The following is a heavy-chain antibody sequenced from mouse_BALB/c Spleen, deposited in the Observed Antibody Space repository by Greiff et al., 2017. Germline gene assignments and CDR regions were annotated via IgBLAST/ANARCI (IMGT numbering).Heavy chain of an antibody. CDR2: INPSNGRT. Sequence: QVQLQQPGAELVKPGASVKLSCKASGYTFTSYWMYWVKQRPGQGLEWIGEINPSNGRTNYNEKFKSKATLTVDNSSSPAYMQLSSLTSEDSAVYYCAKGADYEVSYWGQGTLVTVSA. V-gene: IGHV1S81*02. D-gene: IGHD2-4*01. CDR3: AKGADYEVSY. CDR1: GYTFTSYW. J-gene: IGHJ3*01.